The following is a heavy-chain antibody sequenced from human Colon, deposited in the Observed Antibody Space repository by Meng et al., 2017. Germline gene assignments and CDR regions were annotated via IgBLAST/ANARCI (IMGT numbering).Heavy chain of an antibody. Sequence: EVQVVGSGGGLVQPGGSLRLSCAASGFTFSNYWMHWVRQAPGKGLVWASRINSDGSRTNYADSVKGRFTISRDNAKNTLYLQMNSLRAEDTAVYYCARGVKDVYASDIWGQGTMVTVSS. V-gene: IGHV3-74*01. CDR3: ARGVKDVYASDI. CDR2: INSDGSRT. D-gene: IGHD2-15*01. J-gene: IGHJ3*02. CDR1: GFTFSNYW.